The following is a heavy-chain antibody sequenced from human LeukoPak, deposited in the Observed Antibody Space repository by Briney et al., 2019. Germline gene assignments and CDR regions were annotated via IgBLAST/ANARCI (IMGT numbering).Heavy chain of an antibody. CDR2: INPNSGGT. CDR1: GYTFTGYY. D-gene: IGHD3-16*01. V-gene: IGHV1-2*02. J-gene: IGHJ5*02. CDR3: ARFDSYGDNWFDP. Sequence: ASVKVSCKASGYTFTGYYMHWVRQAPGQGLEWMGWINPNSGGTNYAQKFQGRVTMTRDTSISTAYMELSRLTSDDTAVYYCARFDSYGDNWFDPWGQGTLVTVSS.